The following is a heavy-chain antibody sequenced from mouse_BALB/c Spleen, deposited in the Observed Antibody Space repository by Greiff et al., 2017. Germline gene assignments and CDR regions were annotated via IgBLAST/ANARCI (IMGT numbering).Heavy chain of an antibody. CDR2: ISSGGSYT. V-gene: IGHV5-6-4*01. J-gene: IGHJ3*01. D-gene: IGHD1-1*01. CDR1: GFTFSSYT. Sequence: EVQVVESGGGLVKPGGSLKLSCAASGFTFSSYTMSWVRQTPEKRLEWVATISSGGSYTYYPDSVKGRFTISRDNAKNTLYLQMSSLKSEDTAMYYCTRDYGSSEGWFAYWGQGTLVTVSA. CDR3: TRDYGSSEGWFAY.